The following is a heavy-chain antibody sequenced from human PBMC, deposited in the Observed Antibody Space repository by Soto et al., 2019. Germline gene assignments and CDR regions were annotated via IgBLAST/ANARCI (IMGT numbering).Heavy chain of an antibody. CDR2: ISFDGTNK. CDR3: ARDDKAVAGITSGFEH. CDR1: GFTFSSYA. J-gene: IGHJ4*02. Sequence: PGGSLRLSCAASGFTFSSYAMHWVRQAPGKGLEWVSLISFDGTNKYYAVSVKGRFTIPRDNSKNTLYLQMNSLRHEDTAVYYCARDDKAVAGITSGFEHWGQGTLLTVSS. D-gene: IGHD6-19*01. V-gene: IGHV3-30-3*01.